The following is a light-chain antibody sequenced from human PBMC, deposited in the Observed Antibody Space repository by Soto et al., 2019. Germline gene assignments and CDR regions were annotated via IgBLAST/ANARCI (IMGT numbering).Light chain of an antibody. CDR1: QSVSRR. J-gene: IGKJ5*01. CDR3: QQYGGSPIT. V-gene: IGKV3-20*01. CDR2: GAS. Sequence: EVVLTQSPGTLYLSPGGRATLSCRASQSVSRRLAWYQQRPGQSPRLLISGASMRASGVPVRFIGSGSGADFTLTITRLEPEDFAVYYCQQYGGSPITFGLGTRLEIK.